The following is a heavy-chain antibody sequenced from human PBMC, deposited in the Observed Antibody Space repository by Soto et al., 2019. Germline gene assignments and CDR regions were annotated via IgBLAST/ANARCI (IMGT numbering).Heavy chain of an antibody. CDR3: ARESGGATATLDYYYFYMDV. D-gene: IGHD5-12*01. Sequence: QVQLVQSGAEVKEPGASVTVSCRASGDRFTDYYMYWVRQAPGQGLEWMGWSNPNSGVTKYAQKFQGWVTMTRATSIRTVYMQLSRLGFDDTAIYYCARESGGATATLDYYYFYMDVWGTGTTVTVSS. CDR1: GDRFTDYY. V-gene: IGHV1-2*04. CDR2: SNPNSGVT. J-gene: IGHJ6*03.